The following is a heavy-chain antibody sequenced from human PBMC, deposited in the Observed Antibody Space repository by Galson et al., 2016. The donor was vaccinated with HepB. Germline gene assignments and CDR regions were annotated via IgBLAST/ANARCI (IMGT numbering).Heavy chain of an antibody. Sequence: SLRLSCAASGFSINTYWMHWVRQAPGKGLVRVSRINSDGSSTNYADSVKGRFTISRDNAKNTLYLQMNSLRAEDTAVYYCASIRVGATLVGAFDIWGQGTMVTVSS. CDR2: INSDGSST. V-gene: IGHV3-74*01. D-gene: IGHD1-26*01. J-gene: IGHJ3*02. CDR1: GFSINTYW. CDR3: ASIRVGATLVGAFDI.